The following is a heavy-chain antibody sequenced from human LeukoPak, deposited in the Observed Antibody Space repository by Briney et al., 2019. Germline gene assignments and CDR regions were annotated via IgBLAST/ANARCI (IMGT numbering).Heavy chain of an antibody. J-gene: IGHJ5*02. CDR1: GGSFSGYY. D-gene: IGHD2-15*01. CDR2: INHSGST. Sequence: PSETLSLTCAVYGGSFSGYYWSWIRQPPGKGLEWIGEINHSGSTNYNPSLKSRVTISVDTSKNQFSLKLSSVTAADTAVYYCARAYSPRVTCSGGCCYVWFDPWGQGTLVTVSS. V-gene: IGHV4-34*01. CDR3: ARAYSPRVTCSGGCCYVWFDP.